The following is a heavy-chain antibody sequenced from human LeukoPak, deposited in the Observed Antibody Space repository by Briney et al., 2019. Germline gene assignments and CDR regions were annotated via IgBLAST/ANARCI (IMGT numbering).Heavy chain of an antibody. CDR3: TRGQSYCGADCYSD. CDR1: GFSVSNYY. CDR2: MYTGGGR. J-gene: IGHJ4*02. D-gene: IGHD2-21*02. Sequence: GGSLRLSCAASGFSVSNYYMSWVRQPPGKGLEWVSVMYTGGGRYYGDSVKGGFTISRDNSKNTVFLQMNSLRVEDTALYYCTRGQSYCGADCYSDWGQGTLVTVSS. V-gene: IGHV3-66*01.